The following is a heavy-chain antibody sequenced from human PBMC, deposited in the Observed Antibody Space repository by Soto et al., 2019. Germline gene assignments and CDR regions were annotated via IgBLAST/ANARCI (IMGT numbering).Heavy chain of an antibody. D-gene: IGHD6-19*01. CDR1: GYSFTSYG. Sequence: QVQLVQSVTEVKKPGASVQVSCKASGYSFTSYGINWVRQAPGQGLEWMGWISTYNGDTNYAQKFQGRVTMTTDTSTTTAYMEVRRLTSDDTAVYFCARGDSTGSPRGWFDPWGKVTVVTVSS. CDR3: ARGDSTGSPRGWFDP. CDR2: ISTYNGDT. V-gene: IGHV1-18*04. J-gene: IGHJ5*02.